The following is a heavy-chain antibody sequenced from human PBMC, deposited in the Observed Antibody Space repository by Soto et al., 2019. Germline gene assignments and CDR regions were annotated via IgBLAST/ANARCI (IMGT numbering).Heavy chain of an antibody. Sequence: GGSLRLSCAASGFSFSSYGMQWVRQAPGKGLEWVAVISYDGSNKYYADSVKDRFTISRDNSKKTLYLQMNNLKADDTAVYYCVAGQYFFDYCGQGTLVTVSS. CDR3: VAGQYFFDY. V-gene: IGHV3-30*03. CDR2: ISYDGSNK. D-gene: IGHD6-19*01. J-gene: IGHJ4*02. CDR1: GFSFSSYG.